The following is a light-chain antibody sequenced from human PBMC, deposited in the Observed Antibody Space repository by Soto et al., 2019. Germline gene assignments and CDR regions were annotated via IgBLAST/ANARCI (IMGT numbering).Light chain of an antibody. CDR2: GAS. CDR3: QQYNNWPGT. V-gene: IGKV3-15*01. J-gene: IGKJ2*01. CDR1: QSVSSN. Sequence: EIVMTQSPATLSVSPGERATLSCRASQSVSSNLAWYQQKPGQAPRLLIYGASTRATGIPARFSGSGSGTEFTLTISSLQSEDFAVYYRQQYNNWPGTFGQVTKLEIK.